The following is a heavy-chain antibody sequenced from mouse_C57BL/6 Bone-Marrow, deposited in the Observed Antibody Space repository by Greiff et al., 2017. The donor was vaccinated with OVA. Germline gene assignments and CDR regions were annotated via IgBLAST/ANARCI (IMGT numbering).Heavy chain of an antibody. Sequence: EMQLVESGGGLVKPGGSLKLSCAASGFTFSDYGMHWVRQAPEKGLEWVAYISSGSSTIYYADTVKGRFTISRDNAKNTLFLQMTSLRSEDTAMYYCARADGAWFAYWGQGTLVTVSA. V-gene: IGHV5-17*01. CDR2: ISSGSSTI. J-gene: IGHJ3*01. D-gene: IGHD2-3*01. CDR1: GFTFSDYG. CDR3: ARADGAWFAY.